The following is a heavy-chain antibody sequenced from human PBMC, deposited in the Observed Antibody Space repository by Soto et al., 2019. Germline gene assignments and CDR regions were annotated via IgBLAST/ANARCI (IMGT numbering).Heavy chain of an antibody. Sequence: GASVEVCCKACGGRFRSCTMRWVRQANGQGLEWMGRIIPILGIANYAQKFQGRVTITADKSTSTAYMELNSMRVEDTAVYYCARDRDSSGYYLDSWGQGTLVTVSS. V-gene: IGHV1-69*04. CDR3: ARDRDSSGYYLDS. J-gene: IGHJ4*02. D-gene: IGHD3-22*01. CDR2: IIPILGIA. CDR1: GGRFRSCT.